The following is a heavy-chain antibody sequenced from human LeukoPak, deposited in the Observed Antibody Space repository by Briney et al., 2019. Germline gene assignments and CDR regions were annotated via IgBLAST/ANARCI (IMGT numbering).Heavy chain of an antibody. CDR2: INHSGST. CDR3: ARGLRQWPDY. CDR1: GGSFSGYY. Sequence: KSSETLSLTCAVYGGSFSGYYWSWIRQPPGMGLEWIGEINHSGSTNYNPSLKSRVTISVDTSKNQFSLKLSSVTAADTAVYYCARGLRQWPDYWGQGTLVTVSS. D-gene: IGHD6-19*01. V-gene: IGHV4-34*01. J-gene: IGHJ4*02.